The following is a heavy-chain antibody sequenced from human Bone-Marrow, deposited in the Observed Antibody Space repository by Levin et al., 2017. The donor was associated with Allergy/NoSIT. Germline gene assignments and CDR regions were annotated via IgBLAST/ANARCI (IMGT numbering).Heavy chain of an antibody. CDR1: GFTFSYYG. Sequence: TGESLKISCAASGFTFSYYGIHWVRQAPGKGLEWVAAISYDGTKKFYEDSVRGRFTISRDNSENTLYLQMNSLRAEDTAIYYCARDSDTTTQNWYFDLWGRGTLVTVSS. CDR2: ISYDGTKK. CDR3: ARDSDTTTQNWYFDL. V-gene: IGHV3-30*03. J-gene: IGHJ2*01. D-gene: IGHD1-26*01.